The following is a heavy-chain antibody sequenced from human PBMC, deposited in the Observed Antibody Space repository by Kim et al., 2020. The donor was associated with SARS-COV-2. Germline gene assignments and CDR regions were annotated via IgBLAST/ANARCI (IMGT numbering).Heavy chain of an antibody. D-gene: IGHD6-6*01. V-gene: IGHV5-10-1*01. Sequence: YRPSFQCHVTISADKSISTAYLQWSSLKASDTAMYYCARHALPARLWFDPWGQGTLVTVSS. CDR3: ARHALPARLWFDP. J-gene: IGHJ5*02.